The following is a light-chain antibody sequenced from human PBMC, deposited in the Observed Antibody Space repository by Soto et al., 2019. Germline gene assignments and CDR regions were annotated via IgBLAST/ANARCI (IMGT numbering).Light chain of an antibody. Sequence: QSVLTQPPSASGTPGQRVTISCSGSSSNIGSNTVNWYQQLPGTAPKLHIYSNNQRPSGVPDRFSGSESGTSASLAISGLQSEDEADYYCAAWDDSLNGPVFGTGTKLTVL. CDR1: SSNIGSNT. CDR2: SNN. V-gene: IGLV1-44*01. J-gene: IGLJ1*01. CDR3: AAWDDSLNGPV.